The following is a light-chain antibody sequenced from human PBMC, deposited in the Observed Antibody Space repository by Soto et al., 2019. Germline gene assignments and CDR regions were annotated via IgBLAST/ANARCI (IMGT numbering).Light chain of an antibody. V-gene: IGKV3-15*01. J-gene: IGKJ2*01. CDR2: SAS. CDR1: QSIRTD. Sequence: EVVMTQSPATLSVSPGERATLSCRASQSIRTDLAWYQQKPGQAPSLLIFSASTRATGVPARFSGSGSGTEFTLTISSLQSEDFATYYCQQSYSTPRTFGQGTNLEIK. CDR3: QQSYSTPRT.